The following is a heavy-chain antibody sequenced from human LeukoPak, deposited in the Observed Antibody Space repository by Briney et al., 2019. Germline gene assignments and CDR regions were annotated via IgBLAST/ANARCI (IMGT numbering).Heavy chain of an antibody. Sequence: GGSLRLSCAASGFTFSNYWMHWVRQAPGKGLVWVSRINSDGSNTIYADSVKGRFTISRDNAKNTLYLQMNSLRAEDTAVYYCARSAYYYDSRGYHNYYHYGMDVWGQGTTVTVSS. CDR1: GFTFSNYW. V-gene: IGHV3-74*01. CDR3: ARSAYYYDSRGYHNYYHYGMDV. D-gene: IGHD3-22*01. J-gene: IGHJ6*02. CDR2: INSDGSNT.